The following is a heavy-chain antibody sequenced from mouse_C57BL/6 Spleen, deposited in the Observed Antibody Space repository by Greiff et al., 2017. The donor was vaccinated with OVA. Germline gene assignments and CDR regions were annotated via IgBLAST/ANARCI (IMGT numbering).Heavy chain of an antibody. V-gene: IGHV1-39*01. Sequence: EVQGVESGPELVKPGASVKISCKASGYSFTDYNMNWVKQSNGKSLEWIGVINPNYGTTSYNQKFKGKATLTVAQSSCTAYMQLNSLTSEDSAVYFCARGGGRDFFFLFAYWGQGTLVTVSA. J-gene: IGHJ3*01. CDR3: ARGGGRDFFFLFAY. CDR2: INPNYGTT. D-gene: IGHD1-1*02. CDR1: GYSFTDYN.